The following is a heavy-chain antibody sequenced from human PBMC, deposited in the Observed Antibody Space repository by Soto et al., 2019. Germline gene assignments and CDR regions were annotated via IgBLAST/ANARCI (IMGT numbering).Heavy chain of an antibody. V-gene: IGHV4-59*01. Sequence: QVQLQESGPGLVKPSETLSLTCTVSGGSISSYYWSWIRQPPGTGLEWIGYIYYSGSTNYNPSLKSRVTISVDTSKNQFSLKLSSVTAADTAVYYCARASVTYYYGSGSPFDYWGQGTLVTVSS. D-gene: IGHD3-10*01. CDR3: ARASVTYYYGSGSPFDY. J-gene: IGHJ4*02. CDR2: IYYSGST. CDR1: GGSISSYY.